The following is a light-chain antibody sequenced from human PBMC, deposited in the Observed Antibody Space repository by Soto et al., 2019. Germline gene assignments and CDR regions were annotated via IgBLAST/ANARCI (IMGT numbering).Light chain of an antibody. V-gene: IGKV3-15*01. J-gene: IGKJ1*01. CDR1: QGVSSN. CDR3: QQYYNWRPR. CDR2: GAS. Sequence: EVVMTQSPATLSVSPGDTATLSCSASQGVSSNLAWYQQKSGQAPRLLIYGASTRATGVPARFSGSGSGTEFTLTISRLQSEDFAVYYCQQYYNWRPRFGQGTKVDI.